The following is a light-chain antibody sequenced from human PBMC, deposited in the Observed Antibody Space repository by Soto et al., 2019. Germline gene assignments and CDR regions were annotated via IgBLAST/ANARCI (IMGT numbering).Light chain of an antibody. Sequence: EIVLTQSPATLSLSPGERAALSCRASETVDSFLAWYQQKPGQAPRLLIYGASSRATGTPDRFSGSGSGTDFTLTISRLEPEDFAVYYCQQYDSSPKTFGQGTKV. CDR2: GAS. CDR3: QQYDSSPKT. V-gene: IGKV3-20*01. J-gene: IGKJ1*01. CDR1: ETVDSF.